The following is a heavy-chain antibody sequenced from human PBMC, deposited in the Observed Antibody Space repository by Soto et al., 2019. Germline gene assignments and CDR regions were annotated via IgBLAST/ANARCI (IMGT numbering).Heavy chain of an antibody. CDR2: IYYSGST. D-gene: IGHD3-10*01. Sequence: SETLSLTCTVSGGSISSSSYYWGWIRQPRGKGLEWIGSIYYSGSTYYNPSLKSRVTISVDTSKNQFSLKLSSVTAADTAVYYCAGLYGSGTTLRNYYYGMDVWGQGTTVTVSS. CDR3: AGLYGSGTTLRNYYYGMDV. J-gene: IGHJ6*02. V-gene: IGHV4-39*01. CDR1: GGSISSSSYY.